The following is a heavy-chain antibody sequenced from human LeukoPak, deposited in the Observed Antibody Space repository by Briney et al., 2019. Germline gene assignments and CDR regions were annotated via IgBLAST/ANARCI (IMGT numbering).Heavy chain of an antibody. Sequence: ASVKVSCKASGYTFTSYAIHWVRQAPGQRLEWMGWISVGNGNTKYSQKLQGRVTITRDTSASTAYMELSSLRSEDTAVYYCMRERGQGRYDYWGQGTLVTVSS. CDR1: GYTFTSYA. CDR3: MRERGQGRYDY. CDR2: ISVGNGNT. V-gene: IGHV1-3*01. J-gene: IGHJ4*02.